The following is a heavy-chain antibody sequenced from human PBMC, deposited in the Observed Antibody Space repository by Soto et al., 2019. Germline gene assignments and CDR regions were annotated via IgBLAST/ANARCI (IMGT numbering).Heavy chain of an antibody. CDR2: IDWDDDK. D-gene: IGHD3-22*01. CDR1: GFSLSTSGMC. J-gene: IGHJ4*02. CDR3: ARATYYDDSSGYASPDFDY. V-gene: IGHV2-70*11. Sequence: SGPTLVNPTQTLTLTCTFSGFSLSTSGMCVSWIRQPPGKALEWLARIDWDDDKYYSTSLKTRLTISKDTSKNQVVLTMTNMAPVDTTKYYCARATYYDDSSGYASPDFDYRGEGTLVTVTS.